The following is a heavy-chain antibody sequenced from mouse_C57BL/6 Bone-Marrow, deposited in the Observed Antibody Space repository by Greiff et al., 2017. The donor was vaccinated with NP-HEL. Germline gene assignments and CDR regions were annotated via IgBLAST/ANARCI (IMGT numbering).Heavy chain of an antibody. D-gene: IGHD1-1*01. CDR1: GYTFTSYW. Sequence: QVQLKQPGAELVKPGASVKVSCKASGYTFTSYWMHWVKQRPGQGLEWIGRIHPSDSDTNYNQKFKGKATLTVDKSSSTAYMQLSSLTSEDSAVYYCAIDSAYGEDAMDYWGQGTSVTVSS. V-gene: IGHV1-74*01. J-gene: IGHJ4*01. CDR2: IHPSDSDT. CDR3: AIDSAYGEDAMDY.